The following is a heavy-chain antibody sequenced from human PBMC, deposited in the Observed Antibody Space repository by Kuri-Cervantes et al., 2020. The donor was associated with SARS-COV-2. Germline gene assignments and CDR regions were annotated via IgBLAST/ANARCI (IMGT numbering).Heavy chain of an antibody. CDR1: GASISSSTYY. Sequence: SETLSLTCTVSGASISSSTYYWGWIRQSPGKGLEWLGSIYESGDTYYSSSLKGRLSLSVDTSKNQFSLKLTSVTAADTAIYYRARHYAFDRFHKWGQGTQVTVSS. J-gene: IGHJ4*02. V-gene: IGHV4-39*01. CDR2: IYESGDT. D-gene: IGHD3-9*01. CDR3: ARHYAFDRFHK.